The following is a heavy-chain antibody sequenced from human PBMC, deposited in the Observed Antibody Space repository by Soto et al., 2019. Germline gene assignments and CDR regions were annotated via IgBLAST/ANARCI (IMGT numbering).Heavy chain of an antibody. CDR1: GGSISSGDYY. CDR2: IYYSGST. V-gene: IGHV4-30-4*02. Sequence: PSETLSLTCTVSGGSISSGDYYWSWIRHPPGKGLEWIGYIYYSGSTYYNPSLKSRVTISVDTSKNQFSLKLSSVTAADTAVYYCASLTTVTRERFDPFDIWAQGTMVIVSS. J-gene: IGHJ3*02. D-gene: IGHD4-17*01. CDR3: ASLTTVTRERFDPFDI.